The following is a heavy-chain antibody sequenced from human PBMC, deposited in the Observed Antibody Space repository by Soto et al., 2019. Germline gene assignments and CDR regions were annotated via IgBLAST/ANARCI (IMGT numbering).Heavy chain of an antibody. CDR3: ARVGNVDYDFWSSKGDYYGMDV. CDR2: IKQDGSEK. V-gene: IGHV3-7*03. CDR1: GFTFSSYW. J-gene: IGHJ6*02. Sequence: GGSLRLSCAASGFTFSSYWMSWVRQAPGKGLEWVANIKQDGSEKYYVDSVKGRFTISRDNAKNSLYLQMNSLRAEDTAVYYCARVGNVDYDFWSSKGDYYGMDVWGQGTTVTV. D-gene: IGHD3-3*01.